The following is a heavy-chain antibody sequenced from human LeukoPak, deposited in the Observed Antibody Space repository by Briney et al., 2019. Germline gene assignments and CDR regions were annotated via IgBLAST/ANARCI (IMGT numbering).Heavy chain of an antibody. D-gene: IGHD1-26*01. CDR3: ARENSGIYREFDY. V-gene: IGHV4-4*07. J-gene: IGHJ4*02. CDR1: GGSISSYY. CDR2: IYTSGST. Sequence: PSETLSLTCTVSGGSISSYYWSWVRQPAGKGLEWIGRIYTSGSTNYNASLKSRVSMSVDTSKNPFSLKLSSVTAADTAVFYCARENSGIYREFDYWGQGTLVTVSS.